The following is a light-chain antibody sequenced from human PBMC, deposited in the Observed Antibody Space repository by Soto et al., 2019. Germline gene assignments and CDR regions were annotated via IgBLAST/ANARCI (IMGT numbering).Light chain of an antibody. CDR2: GNS. J-gene: IGLJ1*01. V-gene: IGLV1-40*01. Sequence: QSVLTQPPSVSGAPGQRVTISCTGSSSNIGGGYDVHWYQQLPGTAPKLLIYGNSNRPSGVPDRFSGSKPGTSASLPITGLQAEDEADDYCQPYDSSLSGYVYGTGTKRTV. CDR3: QPYDSSLSGYV. CDR1: SSNIGGGYD.